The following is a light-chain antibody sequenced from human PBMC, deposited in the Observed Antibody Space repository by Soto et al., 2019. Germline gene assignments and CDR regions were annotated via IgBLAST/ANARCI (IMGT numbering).Light chain of an antibody. CDR3: QQYNSSSYT. J-gene: IGKJ2*01. CDR1: QSISTNF. V-gene: IGKV3-20*01. Sequence: IVLTQSPGTLSLSPGERATLSCRASQSISTNFLAWYQHKPGQAPRLLIFGASRRAPGIPDRFSGSGSGTDFTLTISRLEPEDFAVYYCQQYNSSSYTFGQGTKLDIK. CDR2: GAS.